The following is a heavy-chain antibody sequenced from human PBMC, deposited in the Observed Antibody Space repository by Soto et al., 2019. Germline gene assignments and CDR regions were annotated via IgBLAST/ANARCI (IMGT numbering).Heavy chain of an antibody. CDR2: INHSGST. J-gene: IGHJ2*01. V-gene: IGHV4-34*01. Sequence: QVQLQQWGAGLLKPSETLSLTCAVYGGSFSGYYWSWIRQPPGKGLEWIGEINHSGSTNYNLSLKSRVTISVDTSKNQFSLKLSSVTAADTAVYYCARIEDTYWYFDLWGRGTLVTVSS. D-gene: IGHD5-18*01. CDR1: GGSFSGYY. CDR3: ARIEDTYWYFDL.